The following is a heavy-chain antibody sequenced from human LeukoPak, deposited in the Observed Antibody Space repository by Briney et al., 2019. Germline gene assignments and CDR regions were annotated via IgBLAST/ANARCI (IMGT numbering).Heavy chain of an antibody. J-gene: IGHJ4*02. CDR2: IVVGSGNT. CDR3: AAGATYYDILTVLAF. D-gene: IGHD3-9*01. CDR1: GFTFTSSA. Sequence: SVKVSCKASGFTFTSSAVQWVRQARGQSLEWIGWIVVGSGNTNYAQKFQERVTITRDMSTSTAYMELSSLRSEDTAVYYCAAGATYYDILTVLAFWGQGTLVTVSS. V-gene: IGHV1-58*01.